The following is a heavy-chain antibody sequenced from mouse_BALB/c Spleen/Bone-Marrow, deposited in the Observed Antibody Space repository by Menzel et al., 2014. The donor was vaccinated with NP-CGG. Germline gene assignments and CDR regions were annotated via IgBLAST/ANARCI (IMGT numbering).Heavy chain of an antibody. CDR2: ISDGSSTI. J-gene: IGHJ2*01. CDR3: ARLDVGGY. V-gene: IGHV5-17*02. Sequence: EVKLMESGGGLVQPGGSRRLSCAASGFTFSSFGMHWVRQAPEKGLEWVAXISDGSSTIYYADTVKGRFTIFRDNPKNTLFLQMTSLRSEDTAVYYCARLDVGGYWGQGTTLTVSS. CDR1: GFTFSSFG.